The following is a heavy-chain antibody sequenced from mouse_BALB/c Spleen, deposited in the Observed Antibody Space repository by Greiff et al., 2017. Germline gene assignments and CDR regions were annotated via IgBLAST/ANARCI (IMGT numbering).Heavy chain of an antibody. V-gene: IGHV5-4*02. CDR2: ISDGGSYT. D-gene: IGHD2-2*01. J-gene: IGHJ4*01. Sequence: EVKLVESGGGLVKPGGSLKLSCAASGFTFSDYYMYWVRQTPEKKLEWVATISDGGSYTYYPDSVKGRFTISRDNAKNNLYLQMSSLKSEDTAMYYCARDMFTTLGAMDYWGQGTSVTVSS. CDR1: GFTFSDYY. CDR3: ARDMFTTLGAMDY.